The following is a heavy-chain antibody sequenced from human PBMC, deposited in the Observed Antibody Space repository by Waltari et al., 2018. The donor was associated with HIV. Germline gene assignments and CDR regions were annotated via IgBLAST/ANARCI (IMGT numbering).Heavy chain of an antibody. Sequence: QAQLIQSGAEVKNPAPSAKASCKASAYPFPRLHLPGVLPAAGQGPAWTGCINPNSGATIYAQKFQGRVTLTRDTSISTAYMELSRLQSDDTAMYYCARGVRRGFGEFSDYWGQGTLVIDAS. J-gene: IGHJ4*02. V-gene: IGHV1-2*02. CDR2: INPNSGAT. CDR1: AYPFPRLH. D-gene: IGHD3-10*01. CDR3: ARGVRRGFGEFSDY.